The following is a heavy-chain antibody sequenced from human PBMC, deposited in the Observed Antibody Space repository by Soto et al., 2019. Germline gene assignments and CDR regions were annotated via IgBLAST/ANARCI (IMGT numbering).Heavy chain of an antibody. Sequence: PGGSLRLSCSVSGFIFSSYAMHWVRQAPGKGLEYVASISSEGASTYYADSVKGRFIISRDNSKNTLYLQMSSLRAEDTAVYYCVKDRYVDYWGQGMLVTVSS. V-gene: IGHV3-64D*06. CDR1: GFIFSSYA. J-gene: IGHJ4*02. CDR3: VKDRYVDY. CDR2: ISSEGAST.